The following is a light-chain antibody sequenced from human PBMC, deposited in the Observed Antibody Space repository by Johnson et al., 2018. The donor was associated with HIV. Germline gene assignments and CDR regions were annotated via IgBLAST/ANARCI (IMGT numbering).Light chain of an antibody. Sequence: HSVLTQPPSVSAAPGQKVTISCSGSSSNIGNNYVSWYQQLPGTAPKLLIYENNKRPSGIPDRFSGSKSGTSATLGITGLQTGDEADYYCGTWDSSLSALWPYGFGTGTKVTGL. V-gene: IGLV1-51*02. J-gene: IGLJ1*01. CDR1: SSNIGNNY. CDR2: ENN. CDR3: GTWDSSLSALWPYG.